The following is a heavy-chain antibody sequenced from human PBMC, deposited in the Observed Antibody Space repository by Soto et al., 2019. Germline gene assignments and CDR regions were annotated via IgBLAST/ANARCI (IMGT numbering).Heavy chain of an antibody. CDR3: ARALTYYYDSSGYAGRWAFDI. V-gene: IGHV1-3*01. Sequence: ASVKVSCKGSGYTFTSYAMHWVRQAPGQRLEWMGWINAGNGNTKYSQKFQGWVTMTRDTSISTAYMELSRLRSDDTAVHYCARALTYYYDSSGYAGRWAFDIWGQGTMVTVSS. CDR1: GYTFTSYA. D-gene: IGHD3-22*01. J-gene: IGHJ3*02. CDR2: INAGNGNT.